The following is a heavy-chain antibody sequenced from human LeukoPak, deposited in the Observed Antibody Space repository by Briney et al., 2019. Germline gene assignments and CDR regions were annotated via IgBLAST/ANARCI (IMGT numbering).Heavy chain of an antibody. CDR1: GFTFSSYA. J-gene: IGHJ4*02. Sequence: PGGSLRLSCAASGFTFSSYAMTSVRQAPGKGLEWISAISAGGGVTIYADSAQDRFTMSRDNSRHTLYLQMNSLRIDDTAIYYCAKGGNNAPLDYWGQGTLVTVSS. CDR3: AKGGNNAPLDY. CDR2: ISAGGGVT. V-gene: IGHV3-23*01. D-gene: IGHD3-16*01.